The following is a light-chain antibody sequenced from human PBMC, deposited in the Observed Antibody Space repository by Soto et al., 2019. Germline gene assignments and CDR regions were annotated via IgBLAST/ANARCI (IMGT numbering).Light chain of an antibody. CDR2: GAS. Sequence: DIELPQFPGTLPLPQGACAPLYSRARQKSSSSYLTWYQQKPGQAPRLLIYGASSLATGIPDRFSGSRSGTDFTLTISRLEPEDFAVYYCQQYDSTPPEFGGGTKVDNK. CDR1: QKSSSSY. V-gene: IGKV3-20*01. J-gene: IGKJ4*02. CDR3: QQYDSTPPE.